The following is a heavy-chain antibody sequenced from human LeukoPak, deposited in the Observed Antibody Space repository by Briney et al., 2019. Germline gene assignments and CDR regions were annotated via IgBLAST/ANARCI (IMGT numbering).Heavy chain of an antibody. CDR1: GGSISSYY. V-gene: IGHV4-4*07. CDR2: IYTSGST. Sequence: SETLSLTCTVSGGSISSYYWSWIRQPAGKGLEWIGRIYTSGSTNYNPSLKSRVTISVDTSKNQFSLKLSSVTAADTAVYYCARQLSSGWLYYFDYWGQGTLVTVSS. J-gene: IGHJ4*02. D-gene: IGHD6-19*01. CDR3: ARQLSSGWLYYFDY.